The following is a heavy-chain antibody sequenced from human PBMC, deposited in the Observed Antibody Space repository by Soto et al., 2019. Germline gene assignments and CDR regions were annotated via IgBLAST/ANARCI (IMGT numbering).Heavy chain of an antibody. Sequence: PSETLSLTCAVSSGSISSGGYSWSWIRQPPGKGPEWIGYIYHSGSTYYNPSLKSRVTISVDKSKNQFSLNLSSVTAADTAMYYCARNGDCTRPGCIVGWFDPWGPGTLVTVSS. CDR2: IYHSGST. CDR3: ARNGDCTRPGCIVGWFDP. CDR1: SGSISSGGYS. J-gene: IGHJ5*02. V-gene: IGHV4-30-2*01. D-gene: IGHD2-8*01.